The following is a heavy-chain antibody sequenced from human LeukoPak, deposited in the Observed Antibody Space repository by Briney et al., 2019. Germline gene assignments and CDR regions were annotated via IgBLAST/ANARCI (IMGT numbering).Heavy chain of an antibody. V-gene: IGHV3-23*01. CDR1: GFTFSSYA. Sequence: GGSLRLSCAASGFTFSSYAMSWARQAPGKGLEWVSAISGSGGSTYYADSVKGRFTISRDNSKNTLYLQMNSLRAEDTAVYYCAKDLTKYSSSWGNWFDPWGQGTLVTVSS. CDR2: ISGSGGST. J-gene: IGHJ5*02. D-gene: IGHD6-13*01. CDR3: AKDLTKYSSSWGNWFDP.